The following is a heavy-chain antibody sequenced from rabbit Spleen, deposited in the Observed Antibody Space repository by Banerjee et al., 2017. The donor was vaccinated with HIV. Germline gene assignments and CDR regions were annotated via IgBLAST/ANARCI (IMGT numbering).Heavy chain of an antibody. CDR2: IATGDGNT. CDR1: GFSFSSSYY. Sequence: QEQLVESGGGLVQPEGSLTLTCTASGFSFSSSYYMCWVRQAPGKGLEWIGCIATGDGNTYYASWAKGRFTCSKTSSTTVTLQMTRLTAADTATYFCARDTSSSFSSYGMDLWGPGTLVTVS. J-gene: IGHJ6*01. CDR3: ARDTSSSFSSYGMDL. V-gene: IGHV1S45*01. D-gene: IGHD1-1*01.